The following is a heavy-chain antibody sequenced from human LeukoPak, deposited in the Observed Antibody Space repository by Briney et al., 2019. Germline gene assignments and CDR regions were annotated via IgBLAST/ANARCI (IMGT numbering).Heavy chain of an antibody. J-gene: IGHJ4*02. V-gene: IGHV1-69*13. Sequence: RASVKVSCKASGGTFSSYAISWVRQAPGQGLEWMGGIIPIFGTANYAQKFQGRVTITADESTSTAYVELSSLRSEDTAVYYCARDWYYGSGSYYSRFDYWGQGTLVTVSS. CDR3: ARDWYYGSGSYYSRFDY. CDR2: IIPIFGTA. D-gene: IGHD3-10*01. CDR1: GGTFSSYA.